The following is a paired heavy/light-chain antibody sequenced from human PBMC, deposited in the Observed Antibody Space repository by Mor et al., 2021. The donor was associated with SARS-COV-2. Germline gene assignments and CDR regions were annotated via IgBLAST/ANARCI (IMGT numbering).Light chain of an antibody. V-gene: IGLV1-47*01. Sequence: QSVLTQPLSASGTPGQRVTISCSGSSSNIGSNYVYWYQQLPGTAPKLLIYRNNQRPSGVPDRFSGSTSGTSASLAISGLRSEDEADYYCAAWDDSLTGVVFGGGTKLTVL. CDR1: SSNIGSNY. CDR2: RNN. CDR3: AAWDDSLTGVV. J-gene: IGLJ2*01.
Heavy chain of an antibody. V-gene: IGHV3-21*01. Sequence: EVQLVESGGGLVKPGGSLRLSCAASGFTFSSYSMNWVRQAPGKGLEWVSSISSRGSYIYYADSVKGRFTISRDNAKNSLYLQMNSLRAEDTAVYYCARDFSGSGGNPYRAWFDPWGQGTLVTVSS. D-gene: IGHD2-15*01. J-gene: IGHJ5*02. CDR1: GFTFSSYS. CDR2: ISSRGSYI. CDR3: ARDFSGSGGNPYRAWFDP.